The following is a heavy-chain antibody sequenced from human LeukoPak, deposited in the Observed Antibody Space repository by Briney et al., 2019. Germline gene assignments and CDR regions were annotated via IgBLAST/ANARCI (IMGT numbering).Heavy chain of an antibody. D-gene: IGHD3-3*01. Sequence: GGSLRLSCVASGFAFSSYWMSWVRQAPGKGLEWVANINQDGREKYYVDSVKGRFTTSRDNAENSLYLQMNSLRAEDTAVYYCAGGLDDFWSGYYLDYWGQGTLVTVSS. J-gene: IGHJ4*02. CDR3: AGGLDDFWSGYYLDY. V-gene: IGHV3-7*03. CDR1: GFAFSSYW. CDR2: INQDGREK.